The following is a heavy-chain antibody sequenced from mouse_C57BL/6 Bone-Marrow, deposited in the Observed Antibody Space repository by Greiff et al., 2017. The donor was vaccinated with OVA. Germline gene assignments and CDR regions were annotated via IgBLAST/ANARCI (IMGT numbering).Heavy chain of an antibody. CDR2: IHPNSGST. CDR3: ARRDYTTYFDV. D-gene: IGHD2-4*01. CDR1: GYTFTSYW. V-gene: IGHV1-64*01. Sequence: QLQQSGAELVKPGASVKLSCKASGYTFTSYWMHWVKQRPGQGLEWIGMIHPNSGSTNYNEKFKSKATLTVDKSSSTAYMQLSSLTSEDSAVYYCARRDYTTYFDVWGTGTTVTVSS. J-gene: IGHJ1*03.